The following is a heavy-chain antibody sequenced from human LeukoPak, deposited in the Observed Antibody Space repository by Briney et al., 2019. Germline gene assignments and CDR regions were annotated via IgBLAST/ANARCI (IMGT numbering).Heavy chain of an antibody. Sequence: GGSLRLSCAASGFTFNSYAISWVRQAPGKGLEWVSSISGSGGSTYYADSVKGRFTISRDNSKNTLYLQMNSLRAEDTAVYYCAKEPPAVTTRYWGQGTLVTVSS. D-gene: IGHD4-17*01. CDR1: GFTFNSYA. J-gene: IGHJ4*02. V-gene: IGHV3-23*01. CDR3: AKEPPAVTTRY. CDR2: ISGSGGST.